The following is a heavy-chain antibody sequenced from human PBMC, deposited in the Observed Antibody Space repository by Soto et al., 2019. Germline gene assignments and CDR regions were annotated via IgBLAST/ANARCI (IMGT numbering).Heavy chain of an antibody. CDR3: ARGVDCSGGSCYGAFDI. D-gene: IGHD2-15*01. CDR2: IIPILGIA. Sequence: QVQLVQSGAEVKKPGSSVKVSCKASGGTFSSYTISWVRQDPGQGLEWMGRIIPILGIANYAQKFQGRVTITADKSTSTAYMELSSLRSEDTAVYYCARGVDCSGGSCYGAFDIWGQGTMVTVSS. J-gene: IGHJ3*02. CDR1: GGTFSSYT. V-gene: IGHV1-69*02.